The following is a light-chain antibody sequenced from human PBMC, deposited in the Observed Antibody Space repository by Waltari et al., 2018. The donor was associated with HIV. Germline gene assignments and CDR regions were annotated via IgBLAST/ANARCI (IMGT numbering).Light chain of an antibody. CDR3: QSYDSSLTGSV. CDR2: GPG. Sequence: QSVLTQPPSVSGAPGQRVTISCTGSSSNIGAGYDIHWYQQLPGTAPKPLIHGPGNRPSGVPDRFSGSKSGTSASLAITGLQAEDEADYYCQSYDSSLTGSVFGGGTKLTVL. J-gene: IGLJ2*01. CDR1: SSNIGAGYD. V-gene: IGLV1-40*01.